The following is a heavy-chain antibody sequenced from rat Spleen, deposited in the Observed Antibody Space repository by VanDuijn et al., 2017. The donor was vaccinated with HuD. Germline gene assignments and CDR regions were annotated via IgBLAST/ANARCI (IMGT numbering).Heavy chain of an antibody. CDR1: GFNFNDYW. CDR3: SREYTTDYYSFRLVMDA. Sequence: EVKLVESGGGLVQPGRSLRLSCAASGFNFNDYWMGWVRQAPGKGLEWIGEINKDSSTINYTPSLKDRFTISRDSAHNTLYLQMSKLGSEDTAIYYLSREYTTDYYSFRLVMDAWGQGASVTVSS. V-gene: IGHV4-2*01. D-gene: IGHD1-6*01. J-gene: IGHJ4*01. CDR2: INKDSSTI.